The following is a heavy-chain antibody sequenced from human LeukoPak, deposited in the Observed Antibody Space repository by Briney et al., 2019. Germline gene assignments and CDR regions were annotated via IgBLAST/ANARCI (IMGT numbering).Heavy chain of an antibody. J-gene: IGHJ4*02. Sequence: ASVKVSCKASGYTFTNYYIHWVRQAPGQGLEWMGIIKSGDSTTSYAQKFQDRVAMTRDTSTSTVYMELSSLTSEDTAVYYCARDSGSYILPDWGQGTLVTVSS. CDR1: GYTFTNYY. CDR2: IKSGDSTT. D-gene: IGHD1-26*01. CDR3: ARDSGSYILPD. V-gene: IGHV1-46*01.